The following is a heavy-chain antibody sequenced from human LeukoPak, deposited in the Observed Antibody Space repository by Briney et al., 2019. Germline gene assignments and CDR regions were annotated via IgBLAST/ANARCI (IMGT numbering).Heavy chain of an antibody. CDR3: ARAWFSRTFDY. V-gene: IGHV4-34*01. CDR2: INHSGST. J-gene: IGHJ4*02. CDR1: GGSFSGYY. D-gene: IGHD3-10*01. Sequence: SETLSLTCAVYGGSFSGYYWSWIRQPPGKGLEWIGEINHSGSTNYNPSLKSRVTISVDTSKNQFSLKLSSVTAADTAVYYCARAWFSRTFDYWGRGTLVTVSS.